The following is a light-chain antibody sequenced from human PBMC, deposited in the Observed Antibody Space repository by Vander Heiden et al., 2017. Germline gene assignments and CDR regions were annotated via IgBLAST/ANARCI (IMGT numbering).Light chain of an antibody. V-gene: IGLV1-44*01. J-gene: IGLJ3*02. CDR2: SNN. CDR3: AAWDDSLNGRV. CDR1: SPNSGSNT. Sequence: SVLTPPPSASGTPGRRVTISCSGCSPNSGSNTVSRYQQLPGTAPKTLIYSNNQRPSGFPDRFSGSKTGTSASRAISGLQSEDEADYYCAAWDDSLNGRVFGGGTKLTVL.